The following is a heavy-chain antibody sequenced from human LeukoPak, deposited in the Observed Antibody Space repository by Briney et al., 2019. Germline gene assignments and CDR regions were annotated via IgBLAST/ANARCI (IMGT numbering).Heavy chain of an antibody. D-gene: IGHD3-3*01. CDR2: IYFSGST. J-gene: IGHJ4*02. CDR1: GGSIRSYY. CDR3: ARSYDTNFDY. V-gene: IGHV4-59*01. Sequence: PSESLSLTCTVSGGSIRSYYWSWIRQPPGKGLEWIGYIYFSGSTSYNPSLKSRVTISVDRSKNQFSLKLSSVAAADTAVYYCARSYDTNFDYWGQGTLVTVSS.